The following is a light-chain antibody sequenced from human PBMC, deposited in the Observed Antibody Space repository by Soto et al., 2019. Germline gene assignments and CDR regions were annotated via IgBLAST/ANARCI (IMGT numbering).Light chain of an antibody. CDR2: EVS. V-gene: IGLV2-14*01. Sequence: QSVLTQPRSLSGSAGQSITISCTGTSSYVGGYKYVSWYQQHPGKAPKLMIYEVSNRPSGVSNRFSGSKSGNTASLTISGLQAEDEADYYCSSYTSSSTPYVFGTGTNVTVL. CDR1: SSYVGGYKY. CDR3: SSYTSSSTPYV. J-gene: IGLJ1*01.